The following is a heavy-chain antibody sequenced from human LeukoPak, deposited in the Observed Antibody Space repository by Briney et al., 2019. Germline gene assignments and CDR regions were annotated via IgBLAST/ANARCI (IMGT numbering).Heavy chain of an antibody. Sequence: GGSLRLSCAASGFTFSSYGMVWVRQAPGKGLEYVSGISSNGGTTYYGNSVKCRFTISRDNSKDTLHLQMGRLRTEAMAVYYCARAIRWASDYWGQGTLVTVAS. CDR2: ISSNGGTT. D-gene: IGHD4-23*01. CDR3: ARAIRWASDY. CDR1: GFTFSSYG. V-gene: IGHV3-64*01. J-gene: IGHJ4*02.